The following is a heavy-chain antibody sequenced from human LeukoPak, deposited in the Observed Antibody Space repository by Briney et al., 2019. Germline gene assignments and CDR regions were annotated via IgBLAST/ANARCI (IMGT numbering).Heavy chain of an antibody. CDR1: GFTFSSYS. D-gene: IGHD3-10*01. Sequence: PGGSLRLSCAVSGFTFSSYSTNWVRQAPGKGLEWVSSISCSSSYIYYADSVKGRFTISRDNAKNSLSLQMYRLRAEDTAVYYCARDNEAFVMVRGKPHYYYYYGMDVWGQGTTVTVSS. V-gene: IGHV3-21*01. J-gene: IGHJ6*02. CDR2: ISCSSSYI. CDR3: ARDNEAFVMVRGKPHYYYYYGMDV.